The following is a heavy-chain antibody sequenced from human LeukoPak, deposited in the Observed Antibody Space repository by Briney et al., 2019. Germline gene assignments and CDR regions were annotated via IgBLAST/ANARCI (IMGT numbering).Heavy chain of an antibody. CDR2: IYSGGST. V-gene: IGHV3-66*01. J-gene: IGHJ4*02. D-gene: IGHD6-13*01. CDR1: GFTVSSNY. CDR3: ARDQVVYSSSWYSDY. Sequence: GGSLRLSCAVSGFTVSSNYMSWVRQPPGKGLEWVSIIYSGGSTYYADSVKGRFTISRDNAKNSLYLQMSSLRAEDTAVYYCARDQVVYSSSWYSDYWGQGTLVTVSS.